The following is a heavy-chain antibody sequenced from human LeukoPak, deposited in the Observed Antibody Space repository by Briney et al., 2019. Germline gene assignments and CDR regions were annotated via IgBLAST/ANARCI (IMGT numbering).Heavy chain of an antibody. D-gene: IGHD5-24*01. CDR2: IKQDGSET. V-gene: IGHV3-7*01. CDR3: ANGDGFDY. J-gene: IGHJ4*02. CDR1: GFTFSTYW. Sequence: GGSLSLSCATSGFTFSTYWMSWVRQAPGKGLEWVANIKQDGSETYYADSVKGRFTIFRDNAKNSLYLQMDSLRVEDTAVYYCANGDGFDYWGQGTLVIVSS.